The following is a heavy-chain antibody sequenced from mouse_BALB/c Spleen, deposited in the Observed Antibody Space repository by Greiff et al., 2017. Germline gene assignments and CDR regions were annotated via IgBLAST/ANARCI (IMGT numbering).Heavy chain of an antibody. CDR3: ARDGVFDY. CDR2: INPSNGRT. Sequence: VQLQQSGAELVKPGASVKLSCKASGYTFTSYWMHWVKQRPGQGLEWIGEINPSNGRTNYNEKFKSKATLTVDKSSSTAYMQLSSLTSEDSAVYYCARDGVFDYWGQGTTLTVSS. D-gene: IGHD2-3*01. CDR1: GYTFTSYW. J-gene: IGHJ2*01. V-gene: IGHV1S81*02.